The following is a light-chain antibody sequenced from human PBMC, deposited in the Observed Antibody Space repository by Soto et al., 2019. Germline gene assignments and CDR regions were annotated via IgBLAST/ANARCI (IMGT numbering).Light chain of an antibody. CDR3: QQYNTYSGT. Sequence: DIQMTQSPSTLSASVGDRVTITCRASQSTSSWLAWYQQKPGKAPKVLIYDVSSLESGVPSRFSGSGSGTEFTLTINSLQPDDFATYYCQQYNTYSGTFGQGTKAEIK. CDR1: QSTSSW. J-gene: IGKJ1*01. V-gene: IGKV1-5*01. CDR2: DVS.